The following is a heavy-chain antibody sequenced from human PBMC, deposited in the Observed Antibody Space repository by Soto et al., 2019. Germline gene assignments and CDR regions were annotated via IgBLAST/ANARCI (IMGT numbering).Heavy chain of an antibody. CDR3: AKGRGGSGSLSPRVDF. V-gene: IGHV3-23*01. J-gene: IGHJ4*02. CDR2: ISGGGDTT. Sequence: GGSLRLSCAASGFTFNNYAMTWVRQAPWKGLEWVSAISGGGDTTSYADSVKGRFTVSRDGSKNTLYLQMSSLRAEDTALYYCAKGRGGSGSLSPRVDFWGQGTLVTVYS. CDR1: GFTFNNYA. D-gene: IGHD3-10*01.